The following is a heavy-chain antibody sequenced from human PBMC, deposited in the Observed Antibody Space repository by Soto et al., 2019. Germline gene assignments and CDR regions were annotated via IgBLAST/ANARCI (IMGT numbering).Heavy chain of an antibody. J-gene: IGHJ4*02. CDR2: ISYDGSNK. CDR3: ANSWQSYFDY. Sequence: QVQLVESGGGVVQPGRSLRLSCAASGFTCSSYGMHWVRQAPGKGLEWVAVISYDGSNKYYADSVKGRFTISRDNSKNSLYLQMNSLRAEDTAVYYCANSWQSYFDYWGQGTLVTVSS. D-gene: IGHD6-19*01. CDR1: GFTCSSYG. V-gene: IGHV3-30*18.